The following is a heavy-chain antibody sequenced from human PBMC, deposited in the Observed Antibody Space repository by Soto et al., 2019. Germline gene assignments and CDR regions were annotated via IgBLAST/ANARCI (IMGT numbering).Heavy chain of an antibody. D-gene: IGHD3-10*01. V-gene: IGHV5-51*01. Sequence: GESLKISCKGSGYSFTSYWIAWVRQMPGKGLEWMGIIYPDDSDTRYSPSFQGQVTMSADKSTSTAYLQWSSLKASDTAMYYCARHKQFMVRGVIIYYYYGMDVWGQGTTVTVSS. J-gene: IGHJ6*02. CDR2: IYPDDSDT. CDR3: ARHKQFMVRGVIIYYYYGMDV. CDR1: GYSFTSYW.